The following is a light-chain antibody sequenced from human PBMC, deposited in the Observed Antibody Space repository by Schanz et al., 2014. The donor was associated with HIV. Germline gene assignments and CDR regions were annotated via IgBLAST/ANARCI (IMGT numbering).Light chain of an antibody. J-gene: IGKJ2*01. CDR2: AAS. V-gene: IGKV3-20*01. CDR1: QSVSSN. CDR3: LQYGSSPMDT. Sequence: EIMMTQSPATLSVSPGERATLSCRASQSVSSNLAWYQQKPGQAPRLLIYAASSRATGIPDRFSGSGSGTDFTLTISRLEPEDFAVYYCLQYGSSPMDTFGQGTKLEIK.